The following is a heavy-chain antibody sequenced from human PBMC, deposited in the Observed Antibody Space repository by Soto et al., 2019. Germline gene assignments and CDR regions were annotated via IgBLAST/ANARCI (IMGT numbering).Heavy chain of an antibody. J-gene: IGHJ4*01. CDR3: RPYSCGQGVAY. D-gene: IGHD2-15*01. Sequence: EVQLLESGGGLVQPGGSLRLSCVASGFTFSAYDMNWVRQAPGKGLEWVSVVNGNGGSTCYADSVKGRLSISRDDSRNQVYLQINGRRDQGTAVYDYRPYSCGQGVAYWGQGPLVTVSP. V-gene: IGHV3-23*01. CDR2: VNGNGGST. CDR1: GFTFSAYD.